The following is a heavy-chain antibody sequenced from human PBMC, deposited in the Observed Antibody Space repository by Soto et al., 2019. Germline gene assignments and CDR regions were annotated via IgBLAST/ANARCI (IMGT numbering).Heavy chain of an antibody. V-gene: IGHV1-46*01. CDR1: GYAFTSYY. CDR2: INPSGGST. CDR3: ARDVRLSQYYGSGSPANWYFDL. D-gene: IGHD3-10*01. J-gene: IGHJ2*01. Sequence: ASVKGSCKASGYAFTSYYRHWVRQAPGQGLEWMGIINPSGGSTSYAQKFQGRVTMTRDTSTSTVYMELSSLRSEDTAVYYCARDVRLSQYYGSGSPANWYFDLWGRGTLVTVSS.